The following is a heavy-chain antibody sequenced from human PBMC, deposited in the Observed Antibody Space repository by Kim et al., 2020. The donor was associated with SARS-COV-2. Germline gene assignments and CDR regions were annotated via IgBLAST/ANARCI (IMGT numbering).Heavy chain of an antibody. J-gene: IGHJ1*01. V-gene: IGHV3-66*01. CDR3: AGLIAAAGLEYFQH. D-gene: IGHD6-13*01. Sequence: ADSVKGRFTLSRDNSKNTLYLQMNSLRAEDTAVYYCAGLIAAAGLEYFQHWGQGTLVTVSS.